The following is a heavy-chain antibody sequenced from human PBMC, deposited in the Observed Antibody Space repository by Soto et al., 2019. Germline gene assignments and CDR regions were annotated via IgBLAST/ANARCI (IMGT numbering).Heavy chain of an antibody. J-gene: IGHJ6*03. V-gene: IGHV1-69*02. CDR1: GGTFSSYT. CDR2: IIPILGIA. D-gene: IGHD3-10*01. CDR3: ARNPPLLSGSYYQRYYYYMDV. Sequence: SVKVSCKASGGTFSSYTISWVRQAPGQGLEWMGRIIPILGIANYAQKFQGRVTITADKSTSTAYMEPSSLRSEDTAVYYCARNPPLLSGSYYQRYYYYMDVWGKGTTVTVSS.